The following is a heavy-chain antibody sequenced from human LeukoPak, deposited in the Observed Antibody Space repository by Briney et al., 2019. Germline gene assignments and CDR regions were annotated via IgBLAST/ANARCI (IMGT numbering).Heavy chain of an antibody. D-gene: IGHD3-9*01. CDR1: GFTFSSYA. V-gene: IGHV3-23*01. CDR3: AKAEGYDILTGLDY. J-gene: IGHJ4*02. Sequence: GGSLRLSCAASGFTFSSYAMGWVRQAPGKGLEWVSGIGASGGSTYYADSVKGRFTISRDNSKNTLYLQMNSLRTEDTAVYYCAKAEGYDILTGLDYWGQGTLVTVSS. CDR2: IGASGGST.